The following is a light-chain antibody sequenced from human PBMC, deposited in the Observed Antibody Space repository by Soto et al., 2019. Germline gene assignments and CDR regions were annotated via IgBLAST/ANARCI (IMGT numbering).Light chain of an antibody. Sequence: EIVLTQSPGTLSLSPGERATLSCRASQSVSSSYLAWYQQKPGQAPRLLIYGASSRATGIPDRFSGSGSGTDFTLTISRLEPEDFAVYYCQKYGSSLTCGGGTKVDIK. CDR1: QSVSSSY. J-gene: IGKJ4*01. CDR3: QKYGSSLT. CDR2: GAS. V-gene: IGKV3-20*01.